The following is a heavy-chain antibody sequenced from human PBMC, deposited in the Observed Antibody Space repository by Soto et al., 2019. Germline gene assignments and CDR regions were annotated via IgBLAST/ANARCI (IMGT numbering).Heavy chain of an antibody. CDR3: ARDPADEYGH. D-gene: IGHD4-17*01. J-gene: IGHJ1*01. CDR1: GGSVSDYY. Sequence: KTSETLSLTCNVSGGSVSDYYWSWIRQAPGKGLEWIGYIHYRGVINYNPSLKSRVTMSVDPSKNQFSLNLRSVTTADTAVYFCARDPADEYGHWGQGSLVTVSS. V-gene: IGHV4-59*02. CDR2: IHYRGVI.